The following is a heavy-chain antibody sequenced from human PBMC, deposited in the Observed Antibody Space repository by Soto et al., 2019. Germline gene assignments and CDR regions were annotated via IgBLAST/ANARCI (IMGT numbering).Heavy chain of an antibody. CDR3: ARDQLEGNWFDP. CDR2: IYHSGST. D-gene: IGHD1-1*01. CDR1: GGSISSGGNS. V-gene: IGHV4-30-2*01. Sequence: QLHLQGSASGLGRPSQPLSLTCAVSGGSISSGGNSGNWIQQPPGRGLEWIGYIYHSGSTLYNPSLKSRVTISVDKSKNQFSLKLSSVTAADTAVYYCARDQLEGNWFDPWGQGTLVTVSS. J-gene: IGHJ5*02.